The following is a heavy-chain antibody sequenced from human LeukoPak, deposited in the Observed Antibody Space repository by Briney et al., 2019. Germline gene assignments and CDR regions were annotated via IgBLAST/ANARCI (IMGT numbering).Heavy chain of an antibody. J-gene: IGHJ6*03. CDR3: ASTPDRDIVVVPADIDYYMDV. CDR1: GFTFSSYS. CDR2: ISSSSSYI. D-gene: IGHD2-2*01. V-gene: IGHV3-21*01. Sequence: KTGGSLRLSCAASGFTFSSYSMNWVRQAPGKGLEWVSSISSSSSYIYYADSVKGRFTISRDNAKNSLYLQMNSLRAEDTAVYYCASTPDRDIVVVPADIDYYMDVWGKGTTVTVSS.